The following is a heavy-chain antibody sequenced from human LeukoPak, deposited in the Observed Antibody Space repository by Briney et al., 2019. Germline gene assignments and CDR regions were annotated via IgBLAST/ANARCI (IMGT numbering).Heavy chain of an antibody. CDR2: IWYDGSNK. Sequence: HTGGCLRLSCAASGFTFSSYGMHWVRQAPGKGLEWLAVIWYDGSNKYYADSVKGRFTISRDNSKNTLYLQMNSLRAEDKAVYYCAKDLRKWELLPFDYWGQGTLVTVSS. D-gene: IGHD1-26*01. CDR3: AKDLRKWELLPFDY. CDR1: GFTFSSYG. J-gene: IGHJ4*02. V-gene: IGHV3-33*06.